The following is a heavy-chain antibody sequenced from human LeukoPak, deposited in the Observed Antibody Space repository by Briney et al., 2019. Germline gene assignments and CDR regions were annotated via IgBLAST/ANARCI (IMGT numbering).Heavy chain of an antibody. CDR3: ARGDFYSGSGSSPLDY. Sequence: SGGSLRLSCAASGFTFNSYWMHWVRQVPGKGLVWVSRINSDGSRTNYVDSAKGRFTISRDNAKNTLFLQMNSLGAEDSAVYYCARGDFYSGSGSSPLDYWGQGTLVTVSS. D-gene: IGHD3-10*01. J-gene: IGHJ4*02. CDR2: INSDGSRT. CDR1: GFTFNSYW. V-gene: IGHV3-74*01.